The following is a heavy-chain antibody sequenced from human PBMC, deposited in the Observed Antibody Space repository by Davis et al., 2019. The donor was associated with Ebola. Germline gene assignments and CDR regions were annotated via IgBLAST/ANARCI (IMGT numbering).Heavy chain of an antibody. CDR3: ARAAPGYYYDSSGYHTRGGTFDY. Sequence: SQTLSFTCAVYGGSFSGYYWSWIRQPPGKGLEWIGEINHSGSTNYNPSLKSRVTISVDTSKNQFSLKLSSVTAADTAVYYCARAAPGYYYDSSGYHTRGGTFDYWGQGTLVTVSS. CDR2: INHSGST. J-gene: IGHJ4*02. D-gene: IGHD3-22*01. V-gene: IGHV4-34*01. CDR1: GGSFSGYY.